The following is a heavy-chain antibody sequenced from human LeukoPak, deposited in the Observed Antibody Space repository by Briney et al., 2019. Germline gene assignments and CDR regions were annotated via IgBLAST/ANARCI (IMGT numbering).Heavy chain of an antibody. CDR2: IASDGSST. D-gene: IGHD3-10*01. Sequence: RSGGSLRLSCAASGFTFSSYWMNWVRQAPGEGLVWVSRIASDGSSTTYADSVKGRFSISRDNAKNTLYLQMNSLRAEDTAVYYCARDSITIIWGQGTLVTVSS. J-gene: IGHJ4*02. CDR3: ARDSITII. V-gene: IGHV3-74*01. CDR1: GFTFSSYW.